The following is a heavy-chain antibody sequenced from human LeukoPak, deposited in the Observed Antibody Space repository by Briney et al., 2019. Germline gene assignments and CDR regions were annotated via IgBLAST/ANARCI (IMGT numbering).Heavy chain of an antibody. CDR3: ARDGRFPPEPLPRYFDY. J-gene: IGHJ4*02. V-gene: IGHV4-34*01. Sequence: SETLSLTCAVYGGSFSGYYWSWIRQPPGKGLEWIGEINHSGSTNYNPSLKSRVTISVDTSKNQFSLKLSSVTAADTAVYYCARDGRFPPEPLPRYFDYWGQGTLVTVSS. CDR2: INHSGST. D-gene: IGHD1-26*01. CDR1: GGSFSGYY.